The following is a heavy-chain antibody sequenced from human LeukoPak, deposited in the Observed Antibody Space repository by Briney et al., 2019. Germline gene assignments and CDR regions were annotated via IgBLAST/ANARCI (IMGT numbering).Heavy chain of an antibody. Sequence: GGSLRLSCAASGFTFSDYYMSWIRQAPGKGLEWVSYISSSSSYTNHADSVKGRFTISRDNAKNSLYLQMNSLRAEDTAVYYCARASPDSSGHYYFDYWGQGTLVTVSS. J-gene: IGHJ4*02. V-gene: IGHV3-11*05. CDR2: ISSSSSYT. CDR1: GFTFSDYY. D-gene: IGHD3-22*01. CDR3: ARASPDSSGHYYFDY.